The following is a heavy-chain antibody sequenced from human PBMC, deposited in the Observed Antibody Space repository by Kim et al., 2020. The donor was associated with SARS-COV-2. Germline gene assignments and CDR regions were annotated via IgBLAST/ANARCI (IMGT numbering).Heavy chain of an antibody. J-gene: IGHJ4*02. V-gene: IGHV5-10-1*01. Sequence: GESLKISCQGSGYNFTRYWISWVRQMPGKGLEWMGRIDPSDFYTYYSPSFQGHVTISADKSISTAYLQWSSLKASDTATYYCARHTAVAFDYWGQGTLVT. CDR3: ARHTAVAFDY. CDR2: IDPSDFYT. CDR1: GYNFTRYW. D-gene: IGHD6-19*01.